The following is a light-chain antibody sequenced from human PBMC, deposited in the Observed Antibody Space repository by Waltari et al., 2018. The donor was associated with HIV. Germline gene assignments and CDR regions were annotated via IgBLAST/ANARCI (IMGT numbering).Light chain of an antibody. CDR3: AAWDDSLSGSWV. CDR1: SSNIGRNY. CDR2: RNK. Sequence: QSVMTQPPSASGTPGPRVTISCSGSSSNIGRNYVNWYQQLPGTTPKIPIYRNKQRPSGVPDRFSGCKSGTSASLAISGLRSEDEADYYCAAWDDSLSGSWVFGGGTQVTVL. J-gene: IGLJ3*02. V-gene: IGLV1-47*01.